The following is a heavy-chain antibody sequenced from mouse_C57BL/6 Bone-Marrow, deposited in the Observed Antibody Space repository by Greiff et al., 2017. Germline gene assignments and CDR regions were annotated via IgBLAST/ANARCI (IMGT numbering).Heavy chain of an antibody. J-gene: IGHJ4*01. CDR1: GFTFSDYG. V-gene: IGHV5-17*01. D-gene: IGHD1-1*02. Sequence: EVMLVESGGGLVKPGGSLKLSCAASGFTFSDYGMHWVRQAPEKGLEWVAYISSGSSTIYYADTVKGRFTISRDNAKNTLFLQMTSLRSEDTAMYYCARGSYPYYYAMDYWGQGTSVTVSS. CDR2: ISSGSSTI. CDR3: ARGSYPYYYAMDY.